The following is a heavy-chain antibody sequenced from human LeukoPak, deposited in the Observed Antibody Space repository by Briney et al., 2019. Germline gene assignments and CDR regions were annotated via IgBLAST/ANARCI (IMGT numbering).Heavy chain of an antibody. CDR1: GFTFSTYS. Sequence: PGGSLRLSCAASGFTFSTYSMNWVRQAPGKGLEWVSYISSSSSTISYADSVKGRFTISRDNAKNSLYLQINSLRAEDTAVYYCARSSYSSSSSVWGQGTMVTVSS. V-gene: IGHV3-48*01. CDR2: ISSSSSTI. J-gene: IGHJ3*01. CDR3: ARSSYSSSSSV. D-gene: IGHD6-6*01.